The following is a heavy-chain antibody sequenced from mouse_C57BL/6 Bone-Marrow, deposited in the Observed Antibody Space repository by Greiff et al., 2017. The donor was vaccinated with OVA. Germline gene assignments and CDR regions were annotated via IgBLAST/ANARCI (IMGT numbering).Heavy chain of an antibody. CDR2: IHPNSGST. D-gene: IGHD2-10*01. J-gene: IGHJ2*01. Sequence: QVQLQQPGAELVKPGASVKSSCKASGYTFTSYWMHWVKQRPGQGLEWIGMIHPNSGSTNYNEKFKSKATLTVDKSSSTAYMQLSSLTSEDSAVYYFAREVNPTNGIDYWGQGTTLTVSS. V-gene: IGHV1-64*01. CDR1: GYTFTSYW. CDR3: AREVNPTNGIDY.